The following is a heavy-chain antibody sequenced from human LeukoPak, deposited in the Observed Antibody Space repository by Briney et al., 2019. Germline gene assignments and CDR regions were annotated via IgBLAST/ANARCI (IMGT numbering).Heavy chain of an antibody. J-gene: IGHJ3*02. CDR3: VKSIASRGEIVFDI. Sequence: SETLSLTCNVSNGSITSYYWGWVRQPPGKGLEFIGYIHYSGSTNYNPPLKSRVAILAEKSTNQFSLKLSSVTAANTALYFCVKSIASRGEIVFDIWGQGTMVTVSS. D-gene: IGHD6-6*01. CDR2: IHYSGST. CDR1: NGSITSYY. V-gene: IGHV4-59*01.